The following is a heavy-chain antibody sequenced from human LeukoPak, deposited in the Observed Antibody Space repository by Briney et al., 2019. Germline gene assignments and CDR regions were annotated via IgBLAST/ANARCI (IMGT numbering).Heavy chain of an antibody. J-gene: IGHJ4*02. Sequence: PGGSLRLSCAASGFTFSSYWMSWVRQAPGKGLEWVANIKQDGSEKYYVDSVKGRFTISRDNAKNSLYLQMNSLRAEDTAVYYCARQTLLRYFDWLSISPLDYWGQGTLVTVSS. CDR2: IKQDGSEK. CDR1: GFTFSSYW. D-gene: IGHD3-9*01. V-gene: IGHV3-7*01. CDR3: ARQTLLRYFDWLSISPLDY.